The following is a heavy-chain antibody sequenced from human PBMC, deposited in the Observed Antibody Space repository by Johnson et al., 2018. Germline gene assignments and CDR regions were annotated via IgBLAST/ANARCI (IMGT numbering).Heavy chain of an antibody. CDR1: GYIFISYE. Sequence: QVQLVESGAEVKKPGASVKVSCKTSGYIFISYEINWVRQATGQGLEWMGWINPNSERTDYTQKFQGRVSMTSDTSIRTAYTELNGLTSEDTAVYYCTTRGGSDFWGQGTLVIVSS. V-gene: IGHV1-8*01. CDR3: TTRGGSDF. D-gene: IGHD3-16*01. J-gene: IGHJ4*02. CDR2: INPNSERT.